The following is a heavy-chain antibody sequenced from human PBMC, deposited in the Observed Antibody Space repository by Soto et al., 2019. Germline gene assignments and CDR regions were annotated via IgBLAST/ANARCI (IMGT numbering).Heavy chain of an antibody. CDR2: IKEDGSEN. D-gene: IGHD1-26*01. CDR3: ARDSGSYSY. Sequence: EVQLVESGGGLVQPGGSLRLSCAASGFTFSNYWMSWVHQGPGKGLEWVANIKEDGSENYYVDSVKGRFTISRDNAKNSLYLQMNSLRAEDTAVYYCARDSGSYSYWGQGTLVTVSS. CDR1: GFTFSNYW. V-gene: IGHV3-7*03. J-gene: IGHJ4*02.